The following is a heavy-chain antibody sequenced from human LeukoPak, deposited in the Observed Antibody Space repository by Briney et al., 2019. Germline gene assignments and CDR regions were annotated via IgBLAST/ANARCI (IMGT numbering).Heavy chain of an antibody. V-gene: IGHV3-21*01. J-gene: IGHJ4*02. D-gene: IGHD6-19*01. Sequence: GGPLRLSCAASGFTFSSYSMNWVRQAPGKGLEWVSSISSSSSYIYYADSVKGRFTISRDNAKNSLYLQMNSLRAEDTAVYYCARDKRAVAGNLLIDYWGQGTLVTVSS. CDR1: GFTFSSYS. CDR3: ARDKRAVAGNLLIDY. CDR2: ISSSSSYI.